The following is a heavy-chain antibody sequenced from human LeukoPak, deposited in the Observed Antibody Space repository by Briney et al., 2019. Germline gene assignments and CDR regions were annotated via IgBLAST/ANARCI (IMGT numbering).Heavy chain of an antibody. D-gene: IGHD6-19*01. CDR1: GFTFSSYW. J-gene: IGHJ4*02. CDR2: IKQDGSEK. Sequence: PGGSLRLSCAASGFTFSSYWMSWVRQAPGKGLEWVANIKQDGSEKYYVDSVKGRFTISRDNAKNSLYLQMNSLRAEDTAVYYCARRSYSSGWYEAFFDYWGQGTLVTVSS. V-gene: IGHV3-7*01. CDR3: ARRSYSSGWYEAFFDY.